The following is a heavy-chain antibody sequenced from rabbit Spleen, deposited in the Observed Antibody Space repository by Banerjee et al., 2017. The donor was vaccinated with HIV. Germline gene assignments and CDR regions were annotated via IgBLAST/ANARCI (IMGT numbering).Heavy chain of an antibody. Sequence: LEESGGGLVKPGGTLTLTCTASGFSFSSIYWICWVRQAPGKGLEWIACIDTGDGDTDYANWAKGRFTISKTSSTIVTLQMTSLTAADTATYFCARNYVNAFDPWGQGTLVTVS. J-gene: IGHJ2*01. D-gene: IGHD1-1*01. CDR3: ARNYVNAFDP. V-gene: IGHV1S45*01. CDR1: GFSFSSIYW. CDR2: IDTGDGDT.